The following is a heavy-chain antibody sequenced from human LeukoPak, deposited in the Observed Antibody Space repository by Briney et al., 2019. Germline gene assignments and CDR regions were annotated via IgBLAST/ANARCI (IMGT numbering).Heavy chain of an antibody. CDR3: ASTPSYGSGSSFDY. J-gene: IGHJ4*02. CDR2: INHSGST. V-gene: IGHV4-34*01. D-gene: IGHD3-10*01. CDR1: GGSFSGYY. Sequence: SETLSLTCAVYGGSFSGYYWSWIRQPPGKGLEWIGEINHSGSTNYTPSLKSRVTISVDTSKNQFSLKLSSVTAADTAVYYCASTPSYGSGSSFDYWGQGTLVTVSS.